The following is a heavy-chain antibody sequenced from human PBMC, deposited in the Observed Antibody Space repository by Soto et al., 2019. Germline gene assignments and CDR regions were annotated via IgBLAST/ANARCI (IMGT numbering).Heavy chain of an antibody. V-gene: IGHV4-39*01. Sequence: PSETLSLTCTVSGGSITSNAYYWGWIRQPPGKGLEWLGYIYYSGSASYNPSLKSRVTMSVDTSKNQLSLKLSSVTAADTAVYYCARRPKRGSYSWCFDYWGQGTLVTVSS. CDR1: GGSITSNAYY. CDR3: ARRPKRGSYSWCFDY. J-gene: IGHJ4*02. CDR2: IYYSGSA. D-gene: IGHD1-26*01.